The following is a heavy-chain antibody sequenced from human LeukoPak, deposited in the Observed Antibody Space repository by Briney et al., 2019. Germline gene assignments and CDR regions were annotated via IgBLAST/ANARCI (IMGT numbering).Heavy chain of an antibody. J-gene: IGHJ4*02. CDR1: GVSITSNY. CDR2: THHSGAT. CDR3: ARSSGHSYGDFDY. V-gene: IGHV4-59*01. D-gene: IGHD5-18*01. Sequence: PSETLSLTCSVSGVSITSNYWSWIRQPPGKGLEWLGYTHHSGATSYNPSLKSRSPMSLDTSNNQFSLKLSSVTAADTAVYYCARSSGHSYGDFDYWGQGNLVTVSS.